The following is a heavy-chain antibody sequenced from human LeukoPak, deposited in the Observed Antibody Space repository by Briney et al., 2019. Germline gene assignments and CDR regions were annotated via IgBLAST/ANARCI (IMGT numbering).Heavy chain of an antibody. J-gene: IGHJ4*02. CDR1: GFTFSSYG. CDR3: ARDQNDYVWGSYRYFDY. CDR2: IWYDGSNK. V-gene: IGHV3-33*01. D-gene: IGHD3-16*02. Sequence: GGSLRLSCAASGFTFSSYGMPWVRQAPGKGLEWVAVIWYDGSNKYYADSVKGRFTISRDNSKNTLYLQMNSLRAEDTAVYYCARDQNDYVWGSYRYFDYWGQGTLVTVSS.